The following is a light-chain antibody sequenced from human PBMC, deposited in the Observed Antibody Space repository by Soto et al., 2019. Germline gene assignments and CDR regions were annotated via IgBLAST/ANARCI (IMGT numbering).Light chain of an antibody. CDR3: QQYGNSPRYS. CDR2: AVS. V-gene: IGKV3-20*01. Sequence: DIVLTQSPGTLSVSPGERATLSCRASQSVDSRYLAWYQQKPGQAPRLLIYAVSSRATGIPDRFSGSGSGTYFTLTISSLEPEDFSEYYCQQYGNSPRYSFGQGTKLEIK. J-gene: IGKJ2*03. CDR1: QSVDSRY.